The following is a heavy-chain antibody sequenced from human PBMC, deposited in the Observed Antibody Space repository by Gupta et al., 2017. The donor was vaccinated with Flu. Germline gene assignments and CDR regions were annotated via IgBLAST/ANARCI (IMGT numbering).Heavy chain of an antibody. D-gene: IGHD1-26*01. Sequence: TIGWVRQAPGQGLEWVGGIIPFLGTAHYAQKFQGRVTITADESTTTAYMELSSLTSEDTAVYYCARDLGSGTYGWFDPWGQGTLVTVSS. CDR2: IIPFLGTA. CDR1: T. CDR3: ARDLGSGTYGWFDP. V-gene: IGHV1-69*16. J-gene: IGHJ5*02.